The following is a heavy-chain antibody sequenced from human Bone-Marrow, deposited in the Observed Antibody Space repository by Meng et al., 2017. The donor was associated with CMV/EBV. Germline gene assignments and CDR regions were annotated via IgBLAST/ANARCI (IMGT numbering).Heavy chain of an antibody. CDR1: GFTFSSYW. J-gene: IGHJ6*02. Sequence: GGSLRLSCAASGFTFSSYWMHWVRQAPGKGLVWVSRINSDGSSTSYADSVKGRFTISRDNAKNTLYLQMNSLRAEDTAVYYCAVRGAYYYYGMDVWGQRTTVTVSS. CDR2: INSDGSST. V-gene: IGHV3-74*01. CDR3: AVRGAYYYYGMDV. D-gene: IGHD3-16*01.